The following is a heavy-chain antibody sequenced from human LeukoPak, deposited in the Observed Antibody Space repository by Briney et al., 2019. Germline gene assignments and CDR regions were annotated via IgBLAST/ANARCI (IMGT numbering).Heavy chain of an antibody. Sequence: GGSLRLSCVASGLPIADFAMHWVRQAPGKGLEWVSLISSDGVSTFYADSVKGRFSISRDTSKNSLYLEMTSLRTEDAAMYYCAKESGKFDYWGQGTLVASST. CDR2: ISSDGVST. CDR1: GLPIADFA. J-gene: IGHJ4*02. CDR3: AKESGKFDY. V-gene: IGHV3-43*02.